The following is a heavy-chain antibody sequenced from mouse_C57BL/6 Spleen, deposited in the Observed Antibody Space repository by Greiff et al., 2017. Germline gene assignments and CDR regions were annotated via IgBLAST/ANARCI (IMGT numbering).Heavy chain of an antibody. Sequence: EVMLVESGGGLVKPGGSLKLSCAASGFTFSSYAMSWVRQTPEKRLEWVATISDGGSYTYYPDNVKGRFTISRDNAKNNLYLQMSHLKSEDTAMYYCARTGDAMDYWGQGTSVTVSS. CDR3: ARTGDAMDY. CDR2: ISDGGSYT. J-gene: IGHJ4*01. D-gene: IGHD1-1*01. CDR1: GFTFSSYA. V-gene: IGHV5-4*03.